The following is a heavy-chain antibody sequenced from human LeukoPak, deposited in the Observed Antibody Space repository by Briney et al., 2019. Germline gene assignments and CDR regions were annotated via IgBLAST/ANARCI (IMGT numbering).Heavy chain of an antibody. J-gene: IGHJ4*02. Sequence: ASVNVSCKASGYTFINYDIHWVRQATGQGLEWMGRVNANSGKTGFAQKFQGRLTMTTNTSISTAYMELSSLRSDDTAVYYCAKGVTYYRRGYDIWGQGTLVTVSS. CDR2: VNANSGKT. V-gene: IGHV1-8*01. CDR1: GYTFINYD. D-gene: IGHD2-21*02. CDR3: AKGVTYYRRGYDI.